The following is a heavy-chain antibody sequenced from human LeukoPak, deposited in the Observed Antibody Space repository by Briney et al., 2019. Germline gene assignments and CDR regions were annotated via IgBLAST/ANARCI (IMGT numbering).Heavy chain of an antibody. V-gene: IGHV3-7*01. J-gene: IGHJ1*01. Sequence: PGGSLRLSCAASGFTFSNAWMSWVRQAPGKGLEWVANIKQDGSEKYYMDSVKGRFTISRDNAKNSLYLQMNNLRAEDTAVCYCASPGDCSSTSCYEYFQHWGQGTLVTVSS. CDR1: GFTFSNAW. CDR2: IKQDGSEK. CDR3: ASPGDCSSTSCYEYFQH. D-gene: IGHD2-2*01.